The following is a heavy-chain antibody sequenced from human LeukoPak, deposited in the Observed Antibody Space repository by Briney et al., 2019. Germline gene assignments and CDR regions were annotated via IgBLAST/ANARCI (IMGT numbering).Heavy chain of an antibody. CDR2: IRGSGSGGGT. Sequence: PGGSLRLSCTASGFTFSAYAMMWVRQAPGKGPEWVSAIRGSGSGGGTLYADSVKGLFTISRDNSKYTLFLQMNSLRAEDTAVYYCARDPNGDYIGAFDMWGPGTMVTVSS. CDR3: ARDPNGDYIGAFDM. D-gene: IGHD4-17*01. V-gene: IGHV3-23*01. J-gene: IGHJ3*02. CDR1: GFTFSAYA.